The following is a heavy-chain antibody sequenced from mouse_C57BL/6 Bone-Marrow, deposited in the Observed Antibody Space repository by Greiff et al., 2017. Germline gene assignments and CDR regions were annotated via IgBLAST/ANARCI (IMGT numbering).Heavy chain of an antibody. V-gene: IGHV1-59*01. CDR3: ASRDYVDY. J-gene: IGHJ2*01. CDR1: GYTFTSYW. Sequence: QVQLQQSGAELVRPGTSVKLSCKASGYTFTSYWMHWVKQRPGQGLEWIGVIDPSDSYTNYNQKFKGKATLTVDTSSRTAYMQLSSLTSEDSAVYYCASRDYVDYWGQGTALTLSA. D-gene: IGHD3-1*01. CDR2: IDPSDSYT.